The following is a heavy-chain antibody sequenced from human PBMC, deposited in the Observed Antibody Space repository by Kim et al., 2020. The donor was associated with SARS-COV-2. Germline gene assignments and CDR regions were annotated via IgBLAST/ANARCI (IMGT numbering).Heavy chain of an antibody. CDR3: AKDMTVDSSGYFDWYFDL. J-gene: IGHJ2*01. D-gene: IGHD3-22*01. V-gene: IGHV3-9*01. Sequence: KSRFTFSRDNAKNTLYLQMNSLRAEDTALYYCAKDMTVDSSGYFDWYFDLWGRGTLVTVSS.